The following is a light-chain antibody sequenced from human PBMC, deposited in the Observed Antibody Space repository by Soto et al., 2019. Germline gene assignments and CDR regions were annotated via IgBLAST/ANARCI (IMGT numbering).Light chain of an antibody. CDR1: QIIYSN. CDR2: RAS. V-gene: IGKV3-15*01. Sequence: ILMTQSPASLSVSPGERATLSCRASQIIYSNIAWYQQRPGQAPRLLIYRASTRATGVPARFSGSGSGTEFTLTISSLQSEDFTVYSCLQYHNLWAFGQGTKVEIK. CDR3: LQYHNLWA. J-gene: IGKJ1*01.